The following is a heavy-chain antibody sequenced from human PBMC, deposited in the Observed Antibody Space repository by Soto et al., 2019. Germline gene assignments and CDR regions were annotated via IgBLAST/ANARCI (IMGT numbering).Heavy chain of an antibody. J-gene: IGHJ4*02. Sequence: SETLSLTCTVSGGSISSDYWSWIRQPPGEGLEWLGYIHYSGSTNYNPSLKSRVTMSLDTSKTQFSLRLISMTAADTAVYYCAKLRYFDWLFDYWGQGTLVTVSS. V-gene: IGHV4-59*01. CDR2: IHYSGST. CDR3: AKLRYFDWLFDY. D-gene: IGHD3-9*01. CDR1: GGSISSDY.